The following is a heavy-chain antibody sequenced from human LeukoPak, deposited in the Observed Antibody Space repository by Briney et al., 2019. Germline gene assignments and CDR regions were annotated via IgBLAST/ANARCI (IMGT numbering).Heavy chain of an antibody. CDR1: GFSFTSYG. Sequence: GGSLRLSCAASGFSFTSYGMHWVRQAPGKGLEWVAVIWYDGTNKYYADSVRGRFTISRDTSNIMLYLQMNSLRAEDTAVYYCARVSESGNSDYWGQGTLVTVSS. J-gene: IGHJ4*02. CDR3: ARVSESGNSDY. V-gene: IGHV3-33*01. CDR2: IWYDGTNK. D-gene: IGHD4-23*01.